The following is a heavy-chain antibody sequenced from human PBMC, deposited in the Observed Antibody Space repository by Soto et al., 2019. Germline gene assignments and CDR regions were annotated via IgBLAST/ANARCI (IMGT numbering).Heavy chain of an antibody. CDR2: IHGSGGST. CDR3: ARGKDRATVTTFDY. V-gene: IGHV3-23*01. J-gene: IGHJ4*02. CDR1: GFTFSSYA. Sequence: EVQLLESGGGLVQRGGSLRLSCAASGFTFSSYAMNWVRQAPGKGLGWVSVIHGSGGSTYYADSVKGRFTISRDNSKNTVDVQMNSLRAEDTAVYYCARGKDRATVTTFDYWGQGTLVTVSS. D-gene: IGHD4-17*01.